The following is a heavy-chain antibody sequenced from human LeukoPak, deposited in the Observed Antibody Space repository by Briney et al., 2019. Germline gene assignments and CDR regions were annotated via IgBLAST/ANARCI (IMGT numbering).Heavy chain of an antibody. V-gene: IGHV3-23*01. CDR2: ISGSGGSA. CDR3: AKLGTWLQYPFDF. D-gene: IGHD5-24*01. CDR1: RFTFSSYA. J-gene: IGHJ4*02. Sequence: GGSLRLSCEASRFTFSSYAMSWVRQAPGKGLEWVCVISGSGGSAYYADSVKGRFTISRDNSKNTLYLQMNSLRAEDTAVYYCAKLGTWLQYPFDFWGQGTLVTVSS.